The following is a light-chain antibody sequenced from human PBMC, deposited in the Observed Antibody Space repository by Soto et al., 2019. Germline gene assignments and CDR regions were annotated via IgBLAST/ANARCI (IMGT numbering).Light chain of an antibody. V-gene: IGKV3-15*01. CDR3: QQYNRWPPIT. Sequence: EIVLTQSPTTLSLSLGERSTLXXRASESVSRNLAWYQQKPGQAPRLLXYDASTRATGIPDRFSGGGSGTEFTLTISSLQSEDFVVYYCQQYNRWPPITFGQGTRLEIK. CDR1: ESVSRN. J-gene: IGKJ5*01. CDR2: DAS.